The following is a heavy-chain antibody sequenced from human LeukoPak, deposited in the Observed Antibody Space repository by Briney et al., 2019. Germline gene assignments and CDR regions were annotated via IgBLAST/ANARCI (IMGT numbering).Heavy chain of an antibody. CDR2: ISSSGSTI. D-gene: IGHD5-18*01. CDR3: ARDHVDTAMVCFDY. CDR1: GFTFSSYE. V-gene: IGHV3-48*03. J-gene: IGHJ4*02. Sequence: QPGGSLRLSCAASGFTFSSYEMNWVRQAPGKGLEWVSYISSSGSTIYYADSVKGRFTISRDNAKNSLYLQMNGLRAEDTAVYYCARDHVDTAMVCFDYWGQGTLVTVSS.